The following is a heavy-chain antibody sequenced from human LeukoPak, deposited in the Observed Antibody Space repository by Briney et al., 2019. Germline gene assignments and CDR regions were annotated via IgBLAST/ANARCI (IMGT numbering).Heavy chain of an antibody. Sequence: GGSLRLSCAASGFNFYNFWMTWVRQAPGKGLEWVANIKQDGSEQYYAGSVKGRFTISRDNARNSVSLLINSLRVDDTAVYYCVRDSGSRSSGIFDYWGQGALVTVSS. J-gene: IGHJ4*02. CDR1: GFNFYNFW. CDR3: VRDSGSRSSGIFDY. CDR2: IKQDGSEQ. D-gene: IGHD6-6*01. V-gene: IGHV3-7*01.